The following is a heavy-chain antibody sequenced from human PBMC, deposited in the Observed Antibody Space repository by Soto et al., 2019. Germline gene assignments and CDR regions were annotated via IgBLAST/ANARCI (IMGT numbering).Heavy chain of an antibody. Sequence: QLQLQESGPGLVKPSETLSLTCTVSGGSISSSSYYWGWIRQPPGKGLEWIGSIYYSGSTYYNPSLKSRVTISVDTSKNQFSLKLSSVTAADTAVYYCASTRYSTNWYLDLWGRGTLVTVSS. V-gene: IGHV4-39*01. CDR2: IYYSGST. CDR1: GGSISSSSYY. D-gene: IGHD5-18*01. J-gene: IGHJ2*01. CDR3: ASTRYSTNWYLDL.